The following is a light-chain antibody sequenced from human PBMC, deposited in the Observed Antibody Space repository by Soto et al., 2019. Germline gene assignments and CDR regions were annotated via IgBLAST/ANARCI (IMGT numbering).Light chain of an antibody. CDR3: SSYAASTTLL. CDR1: SSDVGTYDR. Sequence: QSALTQPPSVSGSPGQSVTIYCSGTSSDVGTYDRVSWYQAPPGTAPKLIIYEVHYRPSGVPDRFSGSKSGNTASLTISGLQAEDEADYYCSSYAASTTLLFGGGTKLTVL. J-gene: IGLJ2*01. V-gene: IGLV2-18*02. CDR2: EVH.